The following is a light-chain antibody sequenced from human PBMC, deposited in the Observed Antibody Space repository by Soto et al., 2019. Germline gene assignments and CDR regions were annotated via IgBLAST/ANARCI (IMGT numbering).Light chain of an antibody. Sequence: QSVLTQPPSASGTPGQIVAISCSGSSSNIGSNTVTWYQQLPGTAPKLLIYSTSQRSSGVPGRFSGSKSGASVSLSISGVQSEDEADYCCAAWDDRLDVYVFGTGTKVTVL. CDR1: SSNIGSNT. J-gene: IGLJ1*01. CDR2: STS. V-gene: IGLV1-44*01. CDR3: AAWDDRLDVYV.